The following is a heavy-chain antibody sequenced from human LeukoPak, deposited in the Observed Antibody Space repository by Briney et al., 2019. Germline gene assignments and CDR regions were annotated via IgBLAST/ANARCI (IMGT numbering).Heavy chain of an antibody. Sequence: GASVKVSCKASGYTFTSYVISWVRQAPGQGLEWMGWINTNTGNPTYAQGFTGRFVFSLDTSVSTAYLQISSLKAEDTAVYYCADGFQIDAFDIWGQGTMVTVSS. D-gene: IGHD3-10*01. CDR1: GYTFTSYV. CDR3: ADGFQIDAFDI. CDR2: INTNTGNP. V-gene: IGHV7-4-1*02. J-gene: IGHJ3*02.